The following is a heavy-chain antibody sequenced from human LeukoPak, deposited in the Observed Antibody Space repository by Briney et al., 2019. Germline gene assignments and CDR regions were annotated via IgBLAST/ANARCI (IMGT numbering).Heavy chain of an antibody. CDR3: ARAAYSSTWYSRYFDL. Sequence: QAGGSLRLSCAASGFTFSSYAMSWVRQATGKGLEWVSGIGAAGEIYYPGSVKGRFTISRENAKNSLYLQMNSLRAGDTAVYYCARAAYSSTWYSRYFDLWGRGTLVTVSS. J-gene: IGHJ2*01. CDR2: IGAAGEI. CDR1: GFTFSSYA. V-gene: IGHV3-13*01. D-gene: IGHD6-13*01.